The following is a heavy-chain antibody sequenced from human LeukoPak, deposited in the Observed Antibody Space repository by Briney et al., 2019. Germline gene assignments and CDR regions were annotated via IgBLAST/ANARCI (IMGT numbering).Heavy chain of an antibody. CDR1: GGTFIDYG. D-gene: IGHD3-9*01. CDR3: ASFAWLSRATYSFALDV. J-gene: IGHJ6*02. Sequence: ASVKVSCKASGGTFIDYGFAWFRQAPGQGLEWMGRIVPVAEITNYAQPFHDRVTITADKTTSTTYMELSSLRSEDTAVYFCASFAWLSRATYSFALDVWGQGTTVAVSS. CDR2: IVPVAEIT. V-gene: IGHV1-69*04.